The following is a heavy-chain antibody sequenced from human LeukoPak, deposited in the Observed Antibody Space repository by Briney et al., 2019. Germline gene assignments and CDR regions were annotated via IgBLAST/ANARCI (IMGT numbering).Heavy chain of an antibody. CDR1: GGSISSYY. J-gene: IGHJ3*02. V-gene: IGHV4-59*08. CDR2: IYYSGST. D-gene: IGHD4-23*01. Sequence: SETLSLTCTVSGGSISSYYWSWIRQPPGKGLEWIGYIYYSGSTNYNPSLKSRVTISVDTSKNQFSLKLSSVTAADTAVYYCAGHVVAPVARYDAFDIWGQGTMVTVSS. CDR3: AGHVVAPVARYDAFDI.